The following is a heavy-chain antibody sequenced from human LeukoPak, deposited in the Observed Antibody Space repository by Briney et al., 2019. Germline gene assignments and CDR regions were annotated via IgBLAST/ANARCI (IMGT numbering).Heavy chain of an antibody. CDR3: ARILTTVTTFYYSMDV. V-gene: IGHV3-30*03. D-gene: IGHD4-17*01. CDR2: ISYDGSNK. J-gene: IGHJ6*02. CDR1: GFTFSSYG. Sequence: GGSLRLSCAASGFTFSSYGMHWVRQAPGKGLEWVAVISYDGSNKYYADSVKGRFTISRDNSKNTLYLQMNSLRAEDAAVYYCARILTTVTTFYYSMDVWGQGTTVTVSS.